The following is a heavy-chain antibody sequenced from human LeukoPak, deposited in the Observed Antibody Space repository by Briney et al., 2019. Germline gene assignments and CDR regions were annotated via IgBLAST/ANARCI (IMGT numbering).Heavy chain of an antibody. CDR1: GGSISSSNW. V-gene: IGHV4-4*02. D-gene: IGHD6-19*01. J-gene: IGHJ4*02. CDR3: ARSGHSSGWSHYYFDY. CDR2: IYHSGST. Sequence: SGTLSLTCAVSGGSISSSNWWIWVRQPPGKGLEWIGEIYHSGSTNYNPSLKSRITISVDKSKNQFSLKLSSVTAADTAVYYCARSGHSSGWSHYYFDYWGQGTLVTVSS.